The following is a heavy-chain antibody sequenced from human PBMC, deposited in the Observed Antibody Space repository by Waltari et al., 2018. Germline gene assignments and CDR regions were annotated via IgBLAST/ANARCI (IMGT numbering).Heavy chain of an antibody. CDR1: GGSIRSGSYY. CDR2: IYTSGST. CDR3: ARFVVVIARGAFDI. V-gene: IGHV4-61*09. Sequence: QVQLQESGPGLVKPSQTLSLTCTVSGGSIRSGSYYWRWIRQPAGKGLEWIGYIYTSGSTNYNPSLKSRVTISVDTSKNQFSLKLSSVTAADTAVYYCARFVVVIARGAFDIWGQGTMVTVSS. D-gene: IGHD2-21*01. J-gene: IGHJ3*02.